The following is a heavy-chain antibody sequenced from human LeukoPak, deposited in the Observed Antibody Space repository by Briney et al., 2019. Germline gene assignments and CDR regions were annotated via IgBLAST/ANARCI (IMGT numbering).Heavy chain of an antibody. CDR3: ARGILVTVYAAFDY. J-gene: IGHJ4*02. V-gene: IGHV4-34*01. D-gene: IGHD2-2*01. CDR2: IIHSGRT. CDR1: GGSFSGYY. Sequence: SETLSLTCGVYGGSFSGYYWTWIRQSPGMGLEWIGEIIHSGRTNYNPSLTSRVSISVDTSKNQFSLELSSVTAADTAVYYCARGILVTVYAAFDYWGQGTLVTVSS.